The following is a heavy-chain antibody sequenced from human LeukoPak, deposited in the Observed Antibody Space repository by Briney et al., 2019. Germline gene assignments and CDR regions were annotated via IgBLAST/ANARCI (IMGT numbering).Heavy chain of an antibody. CDR1: GGTVSSYA. Sequence: GASVKVSCKASGGTVSSYAISWVRQAPGQGLEWMGGIIPIFGTANYAKKFQGRVTITADESTSTAYMELSSLRSEDTAVYYCARDHGWKHPPGWFDPWGQGTLVTVSS. J-gene: IGHJ5*02. V-gene: IGHV1-69*13. CDR2: IIPIFGTA. D-gene: IGHD6-19*01. CDR3: ARDHGWKHPPGWFDP.